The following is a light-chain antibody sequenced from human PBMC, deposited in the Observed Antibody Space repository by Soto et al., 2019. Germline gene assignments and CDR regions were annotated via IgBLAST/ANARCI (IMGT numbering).Light chain of an antibody. CDR3: GSWDTSLSLCYV. CDR2: DNV. CDR1: SSNVGAGYD. V-gene: IGLV1-51*01. J-gene: IGLJ1*01. Sequence: QSVLTQPPSVSGAPGQRVTISCTGSSSNVGAGYDVHWYQHLPGTAPKILIYDNVKRPSGIPDRFSGFKSGASATLGITGLQTGDEADYYCGSWDTSLSLCYVFGTGTKLTVL.